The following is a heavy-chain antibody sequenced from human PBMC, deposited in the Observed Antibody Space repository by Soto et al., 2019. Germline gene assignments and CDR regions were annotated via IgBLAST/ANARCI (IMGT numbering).Heavy chain of an antibody. CDR1: GGSISSSSYY. V-gene: IGHV4-39*01. CDR3: ARHSWGAAGWFDP. CDR2: IYYSGST. J-gene: IGHJ5*02. Sequence: QLQLQESGPGLAKPSETLSLTCTVSGGSISSSSYYWGWIRQPPGKGLEWIGSIYYSGSTYYNPSLKSRVTISVDTSKNQFSLKLSSVTAADTAVYYCARHSWGAAGWFDPWGQGTLVTVSS. D-gene: IGHD3-16*01.